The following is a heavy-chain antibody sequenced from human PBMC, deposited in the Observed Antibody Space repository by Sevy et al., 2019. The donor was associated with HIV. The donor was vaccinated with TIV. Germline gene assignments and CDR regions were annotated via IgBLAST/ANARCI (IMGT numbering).Heavy chain of an antibody. CDR1: GFTFXSYG. CDR3: AKEXYGDYAFSY. D-gene: IGHD4-17*01. Sequence: GGSLRLSCAASGFTFXSYGMHWVRQAPGKGLEWVAVISYDGSNKYYADSVKGRFTISRDNSKNTLYLQMNSLRAEDTAVYYCAKEXYGDYAFSYWGQGTLVTVSS. J-gene: IGHJ4*02. V-gene: IGHV3-30*18. CDR2: ISYDGSNK.